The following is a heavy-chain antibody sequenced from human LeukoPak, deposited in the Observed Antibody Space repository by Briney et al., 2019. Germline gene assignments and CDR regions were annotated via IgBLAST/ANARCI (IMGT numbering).Heavy chain of an antibody. CDR3: ARQDTGRDAFDI. V-gene: IGHV1-69*13. CDR1: GGTFSSYA. J-gene: IGHJ3*02. CDR2: IVPIFGTA. D-gene: IGHD1-14*01. Sequence: GASVKVSCKASGGTFSSYAISWVRQAPGQGLEWMGGIVPIFGTANYAQKFQGRVTITADESTSTAYMELSSLRSEDTAVYYCARQDTGRDAFDIWGQGTMVTVSS.